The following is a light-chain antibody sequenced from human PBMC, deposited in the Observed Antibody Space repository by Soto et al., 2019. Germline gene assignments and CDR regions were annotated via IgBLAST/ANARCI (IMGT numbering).Light chain of an antibody. CDR1: QSVNSNY. Sequence: EIVMTQSPATLSLSPGERATLSCRASQSVNSNYLAWYQQKPGQAPRLLIYATSKRATDTPNRFSGSGSGTEITLTISSLKPEDFAMYYCQQHGHSPITFGQGTRLEIK. CDR3: QQHGHSPIT. CDR2: ATS. V-gene: IGKV3-20*01. J-gene: IGKJ5*01.